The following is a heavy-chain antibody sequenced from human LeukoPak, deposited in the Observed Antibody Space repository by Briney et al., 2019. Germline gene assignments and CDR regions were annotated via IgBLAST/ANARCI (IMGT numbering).Heavy chain of an antibody. CDR2: IYSGGST. V-gene: IGHV3-53*01. Sequence: GGSLRLSCAASGFTVRSNYMSWVRQAPGKGLEWVSVIYSGGSTYYADSVKGRFTISRDNSKNTLYLQMNSLRAEDTAVYYCARSGFPYGSGSPIDYWGQGTLVTVSS. D-gene: IGHD3-10*01. CDR3: ARSGFPYGSGSPIDY. CDR1: GFTVRSNY. J-gene: IGHJ4*02.